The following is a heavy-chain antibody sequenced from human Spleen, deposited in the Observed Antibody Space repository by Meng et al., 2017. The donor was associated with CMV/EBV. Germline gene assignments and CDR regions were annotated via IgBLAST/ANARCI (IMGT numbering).Heavy chain of an antibody. D-gene: IGHD2-15*01. V-gene: IGHV3-66*01. Sequence: VQLVELGEGLVHPGRSLRLSCAASGVTFSSYAMHWVRQAPGKGLEWVSVIYSGGSTYYADSVKGRFTISRDNSKNTLYLQMNSLRAEDTAVYYCARAQDPPAAHFDYWGQGTLVTVSS. CDR2: IYSGGST. CDR1: GVTFSSYA. J-gene: IGHJ4*02. CDR3: ARAQDPPAAHFDY.